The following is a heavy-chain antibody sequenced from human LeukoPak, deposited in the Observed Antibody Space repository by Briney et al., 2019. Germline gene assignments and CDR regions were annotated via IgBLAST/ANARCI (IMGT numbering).Heavy chain of an antibody. CDR3: ARVSTLDIVVVVAAQNNWFDP. CDR2: IYYSGST. D-gene: IGHD2-15*01. J-gene: IGHJ5*02. V-gene: IGHV4-59*01. CDR1: GGSISSYF. Sequence: PSETLSLTCTVSGGSISSYFWSWIRQPPGKGLEWIGYIYYSGSTNYNPSLKSRVTISVDTSKNQFSLKLSSVTAADTAVYYCARVSTLDIVVVVAAQNNWFDPWGQGTLVTVSS.